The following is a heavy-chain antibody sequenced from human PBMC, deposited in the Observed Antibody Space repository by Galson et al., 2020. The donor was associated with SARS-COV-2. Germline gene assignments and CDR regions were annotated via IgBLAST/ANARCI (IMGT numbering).Heavy chain of an antibody. V-gene: IGHV3-23*01. D-gene: IGHD2-15*01. CDR3: AKGGYCSGGSCLQIYYYYYGMDV. J-gene: IGHJ6*02. Sequence: GGSLRLSCAASGFTFSSYAMSWVRQAPGKGLEWVSAISGSGGSTYYADSVKGRFTISRDNSKNTLYLQMNSLRAEDTAVYYCAKGGYCSGGSCLQIYYYYYGMDVWGQWTTVTVSS. CDR1: GFTFSSYA. CDR2: ISGSGGST.